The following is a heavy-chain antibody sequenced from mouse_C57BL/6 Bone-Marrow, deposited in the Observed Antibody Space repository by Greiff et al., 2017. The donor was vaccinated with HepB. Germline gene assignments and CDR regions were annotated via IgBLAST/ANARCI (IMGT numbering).Heavy chain of an antibody. CDR2: IRSKSSNYAT. CDR1: GFTFNTYA. V-gene: IGHV10-3*01. D-gene: IGHD1-1*01. J-gene: IGHJ4*01. CDR3: VRGLVATDYYAMDY. Sequence: EVMLVESGGGLVQPKGSLKLSCAASGFTFNTYAMHWVRQAPGKGLEWVARIRSKSSNYATYYADSVKDRFTISRDDSQSMLYLQMNNLKTEDTAMYYCVRGLVATDYYAMDYWGQGTSVTVSS.